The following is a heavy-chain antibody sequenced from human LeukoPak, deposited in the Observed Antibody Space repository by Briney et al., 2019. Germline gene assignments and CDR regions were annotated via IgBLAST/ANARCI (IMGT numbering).Heavy chain of an antibody. J-gene: IGHJ2*01. CDR2: ISGSGGST. CDR3: VKVVPYYYDSRGYYLAEDWYFDL. CDR1: GFTFSSYA. V-gene: IGHV3-23*01. D-gene: IGHD3-22*01. Sequence: GGSLRLSCAASGFTFSSYAMSWVRQAPGKGLEWVSAISGSGGSTYYADSVKGRFTISRDNSKNTLYLQMNSLRAEDTAVYYCVKVVPYYYDSRGYYLAEDWYFDLWGRGTLVTVSS.